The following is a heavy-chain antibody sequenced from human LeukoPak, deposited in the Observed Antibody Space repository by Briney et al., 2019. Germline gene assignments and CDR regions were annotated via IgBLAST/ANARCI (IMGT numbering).Heavy chain of an antibody. CDR1: GGSFSGYY. J-gene: IGHJ4*02. Sequence: PSETLSLTCAVYGGSFSGYYWSWIRQPPGKGLEWIGEINHSGSTNYNPSLKSRVTISVDTSKNQFSLKLSSVTAADTAVYYCASENFWSGYLDYWGQGTLVTVSS. D-gene: IGHD3-3*01. CDR2: INHSGST. V-gene: IGHV4-34*01. CDR3: ASENFWSGYLDY.